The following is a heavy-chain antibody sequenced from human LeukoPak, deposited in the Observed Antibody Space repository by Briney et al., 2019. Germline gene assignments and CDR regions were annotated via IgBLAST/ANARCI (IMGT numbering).Heavy chain of an antibody. CDR1: AFTFSNYW. D-gene: IGHD4-23*01. Sequence: GGSLRLSCAASAFTFSNYWMSWVRQAPGKGLEWAANIKEDGSEINYVDSVKGRFTISRANAKNSLYLQMNSLRVDDTAVYYCERDRGYSTFDSWGQGTLVTVSS. J-gene: IGHJ4*02. V-gene: IGHV3-7*01. CDR3: ERDRGYSTFDS. CDR2: IKEDGSEI.